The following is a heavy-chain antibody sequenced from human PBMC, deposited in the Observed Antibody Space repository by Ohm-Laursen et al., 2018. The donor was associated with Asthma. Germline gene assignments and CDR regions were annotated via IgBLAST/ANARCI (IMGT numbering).Heavy chain of an antibody. D-gene: IGHD3-3*01. CDR3: ARDVMEWYLPAFDF. V-gene: IGHV3-30-3*01. CDR1: GFTFRRYA. Sequence: SLRLSCTASGFTFRRYAMHWVRQAPGKGLEWVAVMSYDGGLKYYADSVNGRFTVSRDDSKNTLYLQMNSLRPDDTAVYYCARDVMEWYLPAFDFWGQGALVTVSS. CDR2: MSYDGGLK. J-gene: IGHJ4*02.